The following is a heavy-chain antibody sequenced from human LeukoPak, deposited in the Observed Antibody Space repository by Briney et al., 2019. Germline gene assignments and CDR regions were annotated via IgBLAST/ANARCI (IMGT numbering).Heavy chain of an antibody. Sequence: SQTLSLTCTVSGGSSSSGDYYWSWIRQPPGKGLEWIGYIYYSGSTYYNPSLKSRVTISVDTSKNQFSLKLSSVTAADTAVYYCARGLGYCSSTSCYGPGYYYYYMDVWGKGTTVTVSS. CDR1: GGSSSSGDYY. CDR2: IYYSGST. V-gene: IGHV4-30-4*08. D-gene: IGHD2-2*01. J-gene: IGHJ6*03. CDR3: ARGLGYCSSTSCYGPGYYYYYMDV.